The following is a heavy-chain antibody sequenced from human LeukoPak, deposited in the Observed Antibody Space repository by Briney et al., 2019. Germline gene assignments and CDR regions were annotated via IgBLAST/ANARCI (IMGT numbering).Heavy chain of an antibody. Sequence: SETLSLTCTVSGVSISSSTYYWGWIRQPPGKGLEWIGSIYSSGSTYYNSSLKSRVTISIDTSKNQFSLKLSSVTAADTAVYYCARSYYGSGRYGPQFDYWGQGTLVTVSS. CDR3: ARSYYGSGRYGPQFDY. D-gene: IGHD3-10*01. CDR2: IYSSGST. CDR1: GVSISSSTYY. J-gene: IGHJ4*02. V-gene: IGHV4-39*07.